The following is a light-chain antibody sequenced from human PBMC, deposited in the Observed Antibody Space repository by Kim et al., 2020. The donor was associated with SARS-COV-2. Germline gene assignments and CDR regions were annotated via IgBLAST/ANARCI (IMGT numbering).Light chain of an antibody. J-gene: IGLJ2*01. CDR3: QVWDSSSNSVV. Sequence: APGKTDTTTSGGNSDGMRSMYWYRQKPGPGHVLVMDYDSDRKRGIAKRYSGSSSETADTVTISRVEAGDEDDYDCQVWDSSSNSVVFGGGTQLTVL. V-gene: IGLV3-21*04. CDR2: YDS. CDR1: SDGMRS.